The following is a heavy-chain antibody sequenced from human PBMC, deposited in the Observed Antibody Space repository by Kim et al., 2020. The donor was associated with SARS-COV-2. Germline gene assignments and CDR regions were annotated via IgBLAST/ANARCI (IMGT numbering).Heavy chain of an antibody. Sequence: GGSLRLSCAASGFTFSSYSMNWVRQAPGKGLEWVSSISNNSSYIYYADSVKGRFTISRDNAKNSLYLQMNSLRAEDTAVYYCARDGYDCSGYSEGYYYYRMDVWGQGTTVTVSS. J-gene: IGHJ6*02. V-gene: IGHV3-21*01. CDR2: ISNNSSYI. D-gene: IGHD3-22*01. CDR1: GFTFSSYS. CDR3: ARDGYDCSGYSEGYYYYRMDV.